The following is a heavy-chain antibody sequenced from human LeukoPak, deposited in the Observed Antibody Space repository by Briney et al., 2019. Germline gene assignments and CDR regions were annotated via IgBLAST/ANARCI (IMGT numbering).Heavy chain of an antibody. V-gene: IGHV4-34*01. CDR2: INHSGST. J-gene: IGHJ4*02. D-gene: IGHD1-1*01. CDR3: ARVEPGDY. Sequence: SSETLSLTCAVYGGSFSGYYWSWIRQPPGKGLEWIGEINHSGSTNYNPSLKSRVTISVDTSKNQFSLKLSSVTAADTAVYYCARVEPGDYWGQGTLVTVSS. CDR1: GGSFSGYY.